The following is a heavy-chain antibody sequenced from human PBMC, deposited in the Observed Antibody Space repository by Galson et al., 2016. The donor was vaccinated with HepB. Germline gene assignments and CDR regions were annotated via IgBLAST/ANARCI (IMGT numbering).Heavy chain of an antibody. J-gene: IGHJ3*02. CDR1: GFTFSSYS. CDR3: AREGGSYYDFWSGYYGESWRAFDI. V-gene: IGHV3-21*01. D-gene: IGHD3-3*01. CDR2: ISSSSSYI. Sequence: SLRLSCAASGFTFSSYSLNWVRQAPGKGLEWVSSISSSSSYIYYADSVKGRFTISRDNAKNSLYLQMNSLRAEDTAVYYCAREGGSYYDFWSGYYGESWRAFDIWGQGTMVTVSS.